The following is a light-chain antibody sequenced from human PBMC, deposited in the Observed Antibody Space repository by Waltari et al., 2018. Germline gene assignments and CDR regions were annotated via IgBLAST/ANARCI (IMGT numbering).Light chain of an antibody. CDR3: CSYAGSSTLVV. V-gene: IGLV2-23*01. J-gene: IGLJ2*01. CDR1: SSDVDIYNL. CDR2: EGS. Sequence: QSALTQPASVSGSHGQSITISCTGTSSDVDIYNLVSWYQQHPGKAPKLVIYEGSKRPSGVSTRFSGSKSGNTASLTISGLQAEDEADYFCCSYAGSSTLVVFGGGTTLTVL.